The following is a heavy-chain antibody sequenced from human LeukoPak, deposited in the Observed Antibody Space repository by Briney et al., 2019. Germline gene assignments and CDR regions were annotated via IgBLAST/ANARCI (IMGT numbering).Heavy chain of an antibody. D-gene: IGHD1-26*01. V-gene: IGHV4-39*01. CDR1: GASISGGTYY. CDR3: ARRGGSGRAFDY. J-gene: IGHJ4*02. Sequence: SETLSLTCSVSGASISGGTYYWGWIRQPPGKGLEWIGRIYYTGSTYDNPSLKSRVTISVDTSKNQFSLKLSSVTAADTAMYYCARRGGSGRAFDYWGQGTLVTVSA. CDR2: IYYTGST.